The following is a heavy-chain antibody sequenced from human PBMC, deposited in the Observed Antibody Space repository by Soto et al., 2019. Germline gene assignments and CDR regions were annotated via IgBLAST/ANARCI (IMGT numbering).Heavy chain of an antibody. CDR2: ISYDGSNK. V-gene: IGHV3-30-3*01. CDR3: ARDLVQLWPDY. J-gene: IGHJ4*02. Sequence: QVQLVESGGGVVQPGRSLRLSCAASGFTFSSYAMHWVRQAPGKGLEWVAVISYDGSNKYYADSVKGRFTISRDNSKNTLYLQMNSLRAEDTAVHYCARDLVQLWPDYCGQGTLVTVSS. CDR1: GFTFSSYA. D-gene: IGHD5-18*01.